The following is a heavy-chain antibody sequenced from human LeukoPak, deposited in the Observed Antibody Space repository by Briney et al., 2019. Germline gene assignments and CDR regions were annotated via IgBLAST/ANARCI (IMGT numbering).Heavy chain of an antibody. J-gene: IGHJ4*02. CDR3: ARRGGHGGSFDY. D-gene: IGHD4-23*01. CDR1: GGSISSGSYY. CDR2: IYTSGST. Sequence: SETLSLTCTVSGGSISSGSYYWSWIRQPAGKGLEWIGRIYTSGSTNYNPSLKSRVTMSVDTSKNQFSLKLSSVTAADTAVYYCARRGGHGGSFDYWGQGTLVTVSS. V-gene: IGHV4-61*02.